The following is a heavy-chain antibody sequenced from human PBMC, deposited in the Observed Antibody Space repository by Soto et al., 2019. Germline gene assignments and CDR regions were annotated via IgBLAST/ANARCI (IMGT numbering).Heavy chain of an antibody. V-gene: IGHV1-18*01. D-gene: IGHD3-3*01. CDR3: ARGQYDFSSGYPYYSYYYMDV. J-gene: IGHJ6*03. Sequence: ASVKVSCKASGYTFTSYGISWVRQAPGQGLEWMGWISAYNGNTNYAQKLQGRATMTTDTSTSTAYMELRSLRSDDTAVYYCARGQYDFSSGYPYYSYYYMDVWGKGTTVTVSS. CDR2: ISAYNGNT. CDR1: GYTFTSYG.